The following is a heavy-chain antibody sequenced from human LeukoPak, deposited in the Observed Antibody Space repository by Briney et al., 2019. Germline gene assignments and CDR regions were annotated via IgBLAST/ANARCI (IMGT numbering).Heavy chain of an antibody. J-gene: IGHJ3*02. Sequence: GSLRLSCAASGFTFSTYNMNWVRQAPGKGLEWVSSISGSSSYIYYADSVKGRFSISRDNAKNSLYLQMNSLRAEDTAVYYCARVSAGVIGMKDVFDIWGQGTMVTVSS. CDR3: ARVSAGVIGMKDVFDI. D-gene: IGHD3-16*02. CDR1: GFTFSTYN. CDR2: ISGSSSYI. V-gene: IGHV3-21*01.